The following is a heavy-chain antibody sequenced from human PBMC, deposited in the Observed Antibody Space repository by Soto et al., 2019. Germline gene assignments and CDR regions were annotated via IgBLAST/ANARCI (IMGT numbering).Heavy chain of an antibody. CDR1: GFHFNLYT. Sequence: PGGSLRLSCAGSGFHFNLYTMNWVRQTPGGGLEWVSSFSRLCDRISYGDSVLGRFTVSRGNAANSVYLQMDSLRAEDMAIYYCARVGAYFGEFDYFDYWGQGTPVTVSS. CDR2: FSRLCDRI. J-gene: IGHJ4*02. CDR3: ARVGAYFGEFDYFDY. V-gene: IGHV3-21*06. D-gene: IGHD3-10*01.